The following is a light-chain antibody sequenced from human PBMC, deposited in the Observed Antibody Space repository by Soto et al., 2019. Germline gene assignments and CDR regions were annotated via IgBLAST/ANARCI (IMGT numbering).Light chain of an antibody. CDR1: SSNIGSNT. CDR3: GAWDDSRKVWV. CDR2: VNN. V-gene: IGLV1-44*01. Sequence: QSVLTQPPSASGTPGQRVTISCSGSSSNIGSNTVNWYRQLPGTAPKLLMYVNNQRPSGVPDRFSGSKSGTSASLAISGLYSEDGTDYYWGAWDDSRKVWVFVGGTTLPVL. J-gene: IGLJ3*02.